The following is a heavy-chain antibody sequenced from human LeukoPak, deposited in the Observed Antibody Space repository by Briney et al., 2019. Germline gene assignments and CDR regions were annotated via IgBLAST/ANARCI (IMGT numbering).Heavy chain of an antibody. CDR1: GGTFSSYA. CDR3: ARSDYGDYNFDY. CDR2: IIPIFGTA. Sequence: GASVKVSCKASGGTFSSYAISWVRQAPGQGLEWMGGIIPIFGTANYAQKFQGRVTITADESTSTAYMEPSSLRSEDTAVYYCARSDYGDYNFDYWGQGTLVTVSS. V-gene: IGHV1-69*13. D-gene: IGHD4-17*01. J-gene: IGHJ4*02.